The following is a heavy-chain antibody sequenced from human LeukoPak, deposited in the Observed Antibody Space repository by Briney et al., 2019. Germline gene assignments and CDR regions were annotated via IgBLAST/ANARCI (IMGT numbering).Heavy chain of an antibody. D-gene: IGHD2-2*01. CDR1: GYTFTSYY. J-gene: IGHJ4*02. Sequence: ASVKVSCKASGYTFTSYYMHWVRQAPGQGLEWMGIINPSGGSTSYAQKFQGRVTMTRDTSTSTVYMELSSLRSDDTAVYYCGRDPPRYCSSTSCYADYWGQGTLVTVSS. V-gene: IGHV1-46*01. CDR2: INPSGGST. CDR3: GRDPPRYCSSTSCYADY.